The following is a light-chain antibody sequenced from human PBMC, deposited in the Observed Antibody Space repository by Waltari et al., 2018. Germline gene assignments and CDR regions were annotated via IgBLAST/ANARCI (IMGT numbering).Light chain of an antibody. CDR2: END. CDR3: GTWDNSLNAWV. Sequence: QSVLTQPPSVSAAPGQKVTISCSGSSSNIGSNFVSWYQYFTGTAPKVLMYENDQRPAGIPDRFSGSRSGTSATLAITGLQTGDEADYCCGTWDNSLNAWVFGGGTRLTVL. CDR1: SSNIGSNF. J-gene: IGLJ3*02. V-gene: IGLV1-51*02.